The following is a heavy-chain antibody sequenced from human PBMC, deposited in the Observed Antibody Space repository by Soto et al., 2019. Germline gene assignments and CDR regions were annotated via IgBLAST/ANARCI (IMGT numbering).Heavy chain of an antibody. Sequence: GGSLRLSCAASGFTFSDYYMSWIRQAPGKGLEWVSYISSSSSYTNYADSVKGRFTISRDNAKNSLYLQMNSLRAEDTAVYYCAGARLKGAPFDYWGQGTLVTVSS. D-gene: IGHD1-26*01. CDR1: GFTFSDYY. CDR2: ISSSSSYT. V-gene: IGHV3-11*06. CDR3: AGARLKGAPFDY. J-gene: IGHJ4*02.